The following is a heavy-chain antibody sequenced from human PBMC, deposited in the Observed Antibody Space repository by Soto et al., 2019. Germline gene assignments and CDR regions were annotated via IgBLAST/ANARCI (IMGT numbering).Heavy chain of an antibody. V-gene: IGHV3-21*01. Sequence: GGSLRLSCAASGFTFSSYVMNWVRQPPGKGLEWVSAITSSSSYIYYADSVKGRFTISRDNAKNSLYLQMSSLRAEDTAVYYCARDVRGGYSYGHDYWGQGTLVTVSS. CDR1: GFTFSSYV. J-gene: IGHJ4*02. CDR2: ITSSSSYI. CDR3: ARDVRGGYSYGHDY. D-gene: IGHD5-18*01.